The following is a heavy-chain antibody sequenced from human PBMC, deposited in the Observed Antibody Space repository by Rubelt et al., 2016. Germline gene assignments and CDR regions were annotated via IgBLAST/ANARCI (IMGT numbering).Heavy chain of an antibody. CDR2: FDPEDGET. V-gene: IGHV1-24*01. Sequence: QAPGKGLEWMGGFDPEDGETIYAQKFQGRVTMTEDTSTDTAYMELSSLRSEDTAVYYCVTAPTLLWGQGTLVTVSS. J-gene: IGHJ4*02. CDR3: VTAPTLL. D-gene: IGHD2-21*01.